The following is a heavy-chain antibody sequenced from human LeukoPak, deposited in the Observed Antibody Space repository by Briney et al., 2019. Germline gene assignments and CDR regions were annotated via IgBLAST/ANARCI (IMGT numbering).Heavy chain of an antibody. CDR1: GFTFSDYY. Sequence: GGSLRLSCAASGFTFSDYYMSWVRQAPGKGLEWVSAISGSGGSTYYADSVKGRFTISRDNSKNTLYLQMNSLRAEDTAVYYCAKDRRLHGYCSGGSCQGFGFDYWGQGTLVTVSS. CDR3: AKDRRLHGYCSGGSCQGFGFDY. CDR2: ISGSGGST. D-gene: IGHD2-15*01. J-gene: IGHJ4*02. V-gene: IGHV3-23*01.